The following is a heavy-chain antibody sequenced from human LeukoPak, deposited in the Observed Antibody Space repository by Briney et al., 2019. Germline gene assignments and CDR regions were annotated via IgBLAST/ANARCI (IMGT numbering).Heavy chain of an antibody. Sequence: GGSLRLSCAASGFTFSSYAMHWVRQAPGKGLEWVAVISYDGSNKYYADSVKGRFTISRDNSKNTLYLQMNSLRAEDTAVYYCARVGSSSWYYYYYGMDVWGQGTTVPVS. CDR2: ISYDGSNK. V-gene: IGHV3-30-3*01. J-gene: IGHJ6*02. CDR3: ARVGSSSWYYYYYGMDV. D-gene: IGHD6-13*01. CDR1: GFTFSSYA.